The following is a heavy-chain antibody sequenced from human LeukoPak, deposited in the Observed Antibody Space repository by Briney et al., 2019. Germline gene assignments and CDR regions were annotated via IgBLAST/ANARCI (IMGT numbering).Heavy chain of an antibody. CDR3: ARLNTRAYYDFWSGSIPWYFDY. D-gene: IGHD3-3*01. CDR2: IYYSGST. CDR1: GGSISSSSYY. Sequence: NPSETLSFTGTVSGGSISSSSYYWGWIRQPPGKGLEWMGGIYYSGSTYYNPSLKSRVTISVDTSKNQFSLKLSSVTAADTAVYYCARLNTRAYYDFWSGSIPWYFDYWGQGTLVTVSS. V-gene: IGHV4-39*01. J-gene: IGHJ4*02.